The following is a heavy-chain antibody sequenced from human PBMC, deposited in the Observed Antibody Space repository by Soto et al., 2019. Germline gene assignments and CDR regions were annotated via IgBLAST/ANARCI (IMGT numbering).Heavy chain of an antibody. Sequence: PGESLKISGKGSGYSFTSYWIGWVRQMPGKGLEWMGIIYPGDSDTRYSPSFQGQVTISADKSISTAYLQWSSLKASDTAMYYCARSVCSSTSCYPDGTDYWGQGTLVTVSS. CDR3: ARSVCSSTSCYPDGTDY. CDR2: IYPGDSDT. CDR1: GYSFTSYW. J-gene: IGHJ4*02. D-gene: IGHD2-2*01. V-gene: IGHV5-51*01.